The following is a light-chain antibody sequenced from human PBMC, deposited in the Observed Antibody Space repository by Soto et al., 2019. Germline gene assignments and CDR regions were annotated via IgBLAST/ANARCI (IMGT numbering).Light chain of an antibody. CDR2: ETS. Sequence: QAVVTQEPSLTVSPGGTVALTCGSSTGAVSSGHFPYWFQQKPGQAPRTLIYETSNRYSWTPARFSGSLLGGKAALTLSGAQPEDEADYYCFLSYSGIVVFGGGTQLTV. J-gene: IGLJ2*01. CDR3: FLSYSGIVV. CDR1: TGAVSSGHF. V-gene: IGLV7-46*01.